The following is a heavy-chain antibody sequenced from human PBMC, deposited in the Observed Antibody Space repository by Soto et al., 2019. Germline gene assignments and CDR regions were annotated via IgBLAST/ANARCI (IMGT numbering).Heavy chain of an antibody. CDR2: IIPKFGTT. D-gene: IGHD4-17*01. J-gene: IGHJ4*02. CDR1: GGTFSTYG. Sequence: QVQLVQSGAEVKKPGSSVKVCCKASGGTFSTYGINWVRLDPGHVLEGMGWIIPKFGTTKNAQKFQGTVTLTADESTNTAYMELKSLRSEDTAVDFCAREVDPAYGGNSLSLDYWGQGTLVTVSS. CDR3: AREVDPAYGGNSLSLDY. V-gene: IGHV1-69*13.